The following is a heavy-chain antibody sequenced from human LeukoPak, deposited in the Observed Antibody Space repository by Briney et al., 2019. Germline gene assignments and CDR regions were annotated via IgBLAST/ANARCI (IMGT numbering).Heavy chain of an antibody. CDR2: ISSSSSYI. Sequence: GGSLRLSCAASGFTFSSYSMNWVRQAPGKGLEWVSSISSSSSYIYYADSVKGRFTISRDNAKNSLYLQMNSLRAEDTAVYYCARGFIAAAGSNWFDPWGQGTLVTVSS. D-gene: IGHD6-13*01. CDR1: GFTFSSYS. J-gene: IGHJ5*02. V-gene: IGHV3-21*01. CDR3: ARGFIAAAGSNWFDP.